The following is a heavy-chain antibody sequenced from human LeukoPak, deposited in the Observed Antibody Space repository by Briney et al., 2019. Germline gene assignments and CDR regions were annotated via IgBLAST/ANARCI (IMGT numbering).Heavy chain of an antibody. CDR2: ISSSSSYI. CDR1: GFTFSSYS. D-gene: IGHD6-13*01. Sequence: KPGGSLRLSCAASGFTFSSYSMNWVRQAPGKGLEWVSSISSSSSYIYYADSVKGRFTISRDNAKNSLYLQMNSLRAEDTAVYYCARDYLTSSSWYEDYYYGMDVWGQGTTVTVSS. J-gene: IGHJ6*02. CDR3: ARDYLTSSSWYEDYYYGMDV. V-gene: IGHV3-21*04.